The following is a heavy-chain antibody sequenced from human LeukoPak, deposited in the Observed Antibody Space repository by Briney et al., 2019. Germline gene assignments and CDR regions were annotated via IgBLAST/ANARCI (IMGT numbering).Heavy chain of an antibody. CDR3: ASETVTTRGPFAFDY. D-gene: IGHD4-17*01. CDR2: ISSSSSYI. V-gene: IGHV3-21*01. Sequence: GGSLRLSCAASGLTFSSYSMNWVRQAPGKGLEWVSSISSSSSYIYYADSVKGRFTISRDNAKNSLYLQMNSLRAEDTAVYYCASETVTTRGPFAFDYWGQGTLVTVSS. J-gene: IGHJ4*02. CDR1: GLTFSSYS.